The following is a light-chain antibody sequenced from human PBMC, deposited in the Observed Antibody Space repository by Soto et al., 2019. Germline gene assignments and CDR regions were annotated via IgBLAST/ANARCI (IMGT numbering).Light chain of an antibody. CDR3: QHYNNWPLA. V-gene: IGKV3-15*01. Sequence: EIVMTQSPATLSVPPGERATLSCRASQSISSYLAWYQQKPGQAPRLLIYDASTRATGIPARFSGSGSGTEFTLTISSLQSEDFAVYYCQHYNNWPLAFGGGTKVEIK. J-gene: IGKJ4*01. CDR1: QSISSY. CDR2: DAS.